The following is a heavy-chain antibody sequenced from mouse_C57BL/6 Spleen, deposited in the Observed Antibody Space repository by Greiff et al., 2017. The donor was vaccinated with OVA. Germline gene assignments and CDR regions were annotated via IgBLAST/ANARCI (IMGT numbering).Heavy chain of an antibody. CDR2: INSDGGST. V-gene: IGHV5-2*01. D-gene: IGHD1-1*01. J-gene: IGHJ1*03. Sequence: EVQGLQSGGGLVQPGESLKLSCESNEYEFPSYDMSWVRKTPEKRLELVAAINSDGGSTYYPDTMERRFIISRDNTTKTLYLQLSSLRSENTALYYCARGAYGGSYWDFDVWGTGTTVTVSS. CDR1: EYEFPSYD. CDR3: ARGAYGGSYWDFDV.